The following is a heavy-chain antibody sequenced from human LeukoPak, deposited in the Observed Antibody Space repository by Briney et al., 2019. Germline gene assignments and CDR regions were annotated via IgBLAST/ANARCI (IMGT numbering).Heavy chain of an antibody. CDR2: IYYSGST. V-gene: IGHV4-59*01. CDR3: ARGQWLARFDY. D-gene: IGHD6-19*01. CDR1: GGSISSYY. J-gene: IGHJ4*02. Sequence: SETLSLTCTVSGGSISSYYWSWIRQPPGKGLEWIGYIYYSGSTNYNPSLKSRVTISVDTSKNQFSLKLSPVTAADTAVYYCARGQWLARFDYWGQGTLVTVSS.